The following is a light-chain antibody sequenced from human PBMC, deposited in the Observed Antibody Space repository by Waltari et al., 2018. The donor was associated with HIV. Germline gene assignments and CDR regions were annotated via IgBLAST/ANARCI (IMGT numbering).Light chain of an antibody. CDR2: WAS. Sequence: DIVMTPTPDSLIVSPGERASINCRSNQSLLYSPNNKNFLDRYQQKPGQPPTLLIYWASSRGSRVPARFSGSGSGTKFPLTISSLQPEDVATYFCRQYCSTPWTFGQGTKV. CDR1: QSLLYSPNNKNF. V-gene: IGKV4-1*01. CDR3: RQYCSTPWT. J-gene: IGKJ1*01.